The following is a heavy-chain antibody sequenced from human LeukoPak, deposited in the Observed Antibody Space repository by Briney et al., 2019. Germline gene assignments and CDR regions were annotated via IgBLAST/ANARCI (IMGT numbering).Heavy chain of an antibody. D-gene: IGHD6-13*01. CDR2: IYYSGST. V-gene: IGHV4-59*08. CDR1: GGSISSYY. J-gene: IGHJ2*01. CDR3: ARRLRYSSSWYWYFDL. Sequence: SETLSPTCTVSGGSISSYYWSWIRQPPGKGLEWIGYIYYSGSTNYNPSLKSRVTISVDTSKNQFSLKLSSVTAADTAVYYCARRLRYSSSWYWYFDLWGRGTLVTVSS.